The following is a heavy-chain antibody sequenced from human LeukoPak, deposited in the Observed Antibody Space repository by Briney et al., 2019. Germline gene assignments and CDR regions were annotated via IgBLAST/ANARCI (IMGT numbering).Heavy chain of an antibody. J-gene: IGHJ4*02. CDR2: IYSGGGTTK. D-gene: IGHD3-10*01. Sequence: GGSLRLSCVASGLTFRNYGFHWVRQAPGKGLEWVAIIYSGGGTTKYYAESVKDRFTITRDDSRDSLYLQMNSLRAEDTAVYYCARDIYGDEDFDYWGQGTLVSVSS. V-gene: IGHV3-33*01. CDR1: GLTFRNYG. CDR3: ARDIYGDEDFDY.